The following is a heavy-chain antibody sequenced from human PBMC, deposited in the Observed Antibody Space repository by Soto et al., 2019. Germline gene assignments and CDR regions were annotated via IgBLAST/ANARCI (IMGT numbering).Heavy chain of an antibody. CDR2: FDPEDGET. Sequence: ASVKVSCKVSGYTLTELSMHWVRQAPGKGLEWMGGFDPEDGETIYAQKFQGRVTMTEDTSTDTAYMELSSLRSEDTAVYYCATAVLGYCISTSCYYNCSDLWCQGILVTVSS. CDR1: GYTLTELS. V-gene: IGHV1-24*01. CDR3: ATAVLGYCISTSCYYNCSDL. D-gene: IGHD2-2*01. J-gene: IGHJ5*02.